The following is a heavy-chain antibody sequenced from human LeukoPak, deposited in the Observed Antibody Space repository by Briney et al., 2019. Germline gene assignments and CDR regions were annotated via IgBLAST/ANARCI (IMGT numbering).Heavy chain of an antibody. Sequence: GGSLRLSCAASGFTFSTYWLSWVRQAPGKGLEWVANIKQDGSEKYYLDSVKGRFTISRDNAKNSLYLQMNSLRAEDTAVYFCTREAAAGIDYWGQGTLVTVSS. D-gene: IGHD6-13*01. CDR1: GFTFSTYW. CDR2: IKQDGSEK. V-gene: IGHV3-7*01. CDR3: TREAAAGIDY. J-gene: IGHJ4*02.